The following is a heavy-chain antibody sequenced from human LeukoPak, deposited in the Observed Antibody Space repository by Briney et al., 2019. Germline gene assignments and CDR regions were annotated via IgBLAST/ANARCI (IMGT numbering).Heavy chain of an antibody. CDR2: IHYSGIT. Sequence: PSETLSLTCTVSGGSISTNDYFWSWIRQSPEKGLEWIGYIHYSGITKSNPSLESRLTLSVDTSKNQLSLRLTSVTAADTAVYYCARGGEPIFGVVIHPFDYWGQGTLVTVSS. J-gene: IGHJ4*02. CDR3: ARGGEPIFGVVIHPFDY. CDR1: GGSISTNDYF. D-gene: IGHD3-3*02. V-gene: IGHV4-30-4*01.